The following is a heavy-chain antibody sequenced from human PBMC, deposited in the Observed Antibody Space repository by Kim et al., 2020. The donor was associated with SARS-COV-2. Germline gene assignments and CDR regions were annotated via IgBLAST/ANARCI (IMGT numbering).Heavy chain of an antibody. Sequence: SETLSLTCAVSGGSISSSNWWSWVRQPPGKGLEWIGEIYHSGSTNYNPSLKSRVTISVDKSKNQFSLKLSSVTAADTAVYYCARVPPMGASAQDAFDIWGQGTMVTVSS. D-gene: IGHD1-26*01. CDR3: ARVPPMGASAQDAFDI. J-gene: IGHJ3*02. CDR2: IYHSGST. V-gene: IGHV4-4*02. CDR1: GGSISSSNW.